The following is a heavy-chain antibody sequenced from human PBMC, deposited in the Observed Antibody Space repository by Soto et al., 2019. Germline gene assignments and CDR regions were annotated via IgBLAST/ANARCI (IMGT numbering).Heavy chain of an antibody. Sequence: SETLSLTCTVSGGSISSGGYYWSWIRQHPGKGLEWIGYIYYSGSTYYNPSLKSRVTISVDTSKNQFSLKLSSVTAADTAVYYCARSPYYYGSGSYYYDAFDIWGQGTMVTVSS. CDR2: IYYSGST. J-gene: IGHJ3*02. CDR3: ARSPYYYGSGSYYYDAFDI. V-gene: IGHV4-31*03. D-gene: IGHD3-10*01. CDR1: GGSISSGGYY.